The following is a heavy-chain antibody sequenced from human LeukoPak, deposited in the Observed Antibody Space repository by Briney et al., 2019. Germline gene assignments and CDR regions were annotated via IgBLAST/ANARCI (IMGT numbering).Heavy chain of an antibody. CDR1: GFTFHDFS. CDR2: LSGDGSHT. Sequence: GGSLRLSCAASGFTFHDFSMHWVRQAPGKGLGWVSLLSGDGSHTHYADSVKGRFTISRDNSRNSLFLQMTSLRVEDTAFYYFAKGNNSFPFTFDYWGRGALVTVSS. V-gene: IGHV3-43*02. CDR3: AKGNNSFPFTFDY. J-gene: IGHJ4*02. D-gene: IGHD1-14*01.